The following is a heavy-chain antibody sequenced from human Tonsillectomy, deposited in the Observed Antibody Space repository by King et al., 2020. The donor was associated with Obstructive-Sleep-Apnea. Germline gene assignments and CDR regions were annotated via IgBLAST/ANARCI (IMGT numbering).Heavy chain of an antibody. Sequence: VQLQQWGAGLLKPSETLSLTCAVYGVSFSGYYWSWIRQPPGKGLEWIGEINHSGSTNYNPSLKSRVTISVDTSKNQFSLKLSSVTAADTAVYYCARVPYYDSNIQTDYWGQGTLVTVSS. CDR2: INHSGST. CDR3: ARVPYYDSNIQTDY. V-gene: IGHV4-34*01. D-gene: IGHD3-22*01. CDR1: GVSFSGYY. J-gene: IGHJ4*02.